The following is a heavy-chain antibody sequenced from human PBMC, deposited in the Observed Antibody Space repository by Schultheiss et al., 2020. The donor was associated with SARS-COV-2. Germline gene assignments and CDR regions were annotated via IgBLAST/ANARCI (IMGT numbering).Heavy chain of an antibody. V-gene: IGHV4-34*01. CDR1: GGSISSYY. CDR2: INHSGST. CDR3: ARNRQLARRGYSYGFDY. Sequence: SQTLSLTCTVSGGSISSYYWSWIRQPPGKGLEWIGEINHSGSTNYNPSLKSRVTISVDTSKNQFSLKLSSVTAADTAVYYCARNRQLARRGYSYGFDYWGQGTLVTVSS. D-gene: IGHD5-18*01. J-gene: IGHJ4*02.